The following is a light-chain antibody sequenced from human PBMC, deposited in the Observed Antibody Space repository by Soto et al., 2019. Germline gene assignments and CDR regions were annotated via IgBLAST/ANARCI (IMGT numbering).Light chain of an antibody. CDR3: ISYTSRSLYV. CDR2: DVT. CDR1: SSDVGGYDY. V-gene: IGLV2-14*01. J-gene: IGLJ1*01. Sequence: QSALTQPASVSGSPGQSIAISCTGTSSDVGGYDYVSWYQQHPGKAPKLMIYDVTDRPSGVSNRFSGSKSGNTASLTIPGLQAEYEAESSCISYTSRSLYVFLTGTKVTVL.